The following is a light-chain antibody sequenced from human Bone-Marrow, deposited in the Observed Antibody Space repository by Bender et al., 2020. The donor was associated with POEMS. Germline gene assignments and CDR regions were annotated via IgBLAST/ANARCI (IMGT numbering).Light chain of an antibody. CDR2: DVS. Sequence: QSALTQPRSVSGSPGQSVTISCTGTRSDVGGYNYVSWYQQHPGKAPKNVIYDVSNRPSGVPDRFSGSKSGNTASLTISGLQAEDEADYYCCSYAGNNVYVFGTGTKVTVL. CDR3: CSYAGNNVYV. V-gene: IGLV2-11*02. J-gene: IGLJ1*01. CDR1: RSDVGGYNY.